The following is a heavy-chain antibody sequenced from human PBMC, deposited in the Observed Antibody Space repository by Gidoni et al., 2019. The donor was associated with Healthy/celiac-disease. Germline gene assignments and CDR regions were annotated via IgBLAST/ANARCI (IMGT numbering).Heavy chain of an antibody. CDR2: ST. J-gene: IGHJ6*02. Sequence: STYYNPSLKSRVTISVDTSKNQFSLKLSSVTAADTAVYYCARSYGDVWGQGTTVTVSS. V-gene: IGHV4-31*02. CDR3: ARSYGDV. D-gene: IGHD4-17*01.